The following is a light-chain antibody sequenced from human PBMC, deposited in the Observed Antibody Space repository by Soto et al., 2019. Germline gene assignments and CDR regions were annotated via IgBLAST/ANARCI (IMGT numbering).Light chain of an antibody. V-gene: IGLV6-57*04. Sequence: NFMLTQPHSVSESPGKTVTISCTRSSGSIASNYVQWYQQRPGSAPTTVIYEDNQRPSGVPDRFSGSIDSSSNSASLTIAGLENDDDADYYCPSYDSSNVVFGGGTKLTVL. CDR2: EDN. J-gene: IGLJ2*01. CDR1: SGSIASNY. CDR3: PSYDSSNVV.